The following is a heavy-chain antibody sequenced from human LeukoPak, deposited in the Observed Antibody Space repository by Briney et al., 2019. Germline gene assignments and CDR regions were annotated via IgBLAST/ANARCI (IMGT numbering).Heavy chain of an antibody. CDR3: ARDLLVVVPAAYYYYAMDV. Sequence: ASVKVSCKASGYTFTGYYVHWVRQAPGQGLEWMGWINPNSGGTNYAQKFQGRVTMTRDTSISTAYMELSRLRSDDTAVYYCARDLLVVVPAAYYYYAMDVWGQGTTVTVSS. D-gene: IGHD2-2*01. CDR1: GYTFTGYY. V-gene: IGHV1-2*02. CDR2: INPNSGGT. J-gene: IGHJ6*02.